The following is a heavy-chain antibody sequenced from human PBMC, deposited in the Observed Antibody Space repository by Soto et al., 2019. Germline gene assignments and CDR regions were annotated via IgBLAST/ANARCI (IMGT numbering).Heavy chain of an antibody. D-gene: IGHD3-10*01. V-gene: IGHV4-34*01. CDR3: ARDSGSGSYVFDY. Sequence: QGKGLEWIGEINHNGSTNYNPSLKSRVTISVDTSKNQFSLKLSSVTAADTAVYYWARDSGSGSYVFDYWGQGTLVSVSS. CDR2: INHNGST. J-gene: IGHJ4*02.